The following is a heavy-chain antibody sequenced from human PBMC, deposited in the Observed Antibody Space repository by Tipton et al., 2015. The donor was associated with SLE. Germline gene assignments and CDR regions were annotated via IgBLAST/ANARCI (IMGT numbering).Heavy chain of an antibody. D-gene: IGHD6-13*01. CDR1: GGSISSSRYY. CDR3: AREHRGYSNSLGY. V-gene: IGHV4-61*02. CDR2: IYSTGST. Sequence: TLSLTCSVSGGSISSSRYYWNWIRQPAGKALEWIGRIYSTGSTNYNPAFQTRLTISVDTSKNQFSLKLSSVTAADTAIYYCAREHRGYSNSLGYWGQGALVTVSS. J-gene: IGHJ1*01.